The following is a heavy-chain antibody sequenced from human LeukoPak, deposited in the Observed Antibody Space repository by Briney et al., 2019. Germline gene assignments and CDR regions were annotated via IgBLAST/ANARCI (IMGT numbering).Heavy chain of an antibody. D-gene: IGHD1-26*01. CDR1: GASMNGYF. V-gene: IGHV4-59*01. CDR3: ARDPRGSFYTFDL. J-gene: IGHJ3*01. Sequence: PSETLSLTCSVSGASMNGYFWNWVRQTPEKGLEWIGYVSHTGATTSNPTLKSRVSITIDTSKSQISLTMTSVTAPDSALYYCARDPRGSFYTFDLWGPGTIVSVS. CDR2: VSHTGAT.